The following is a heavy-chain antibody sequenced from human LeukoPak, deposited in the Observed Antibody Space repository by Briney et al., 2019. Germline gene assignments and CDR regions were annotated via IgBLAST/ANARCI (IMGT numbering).Heavy chain of an antibody. V-gene: IGHV4-59*01. Sequence: PSETLSLTCTVSGGSISSYYWSWIRQPPGKGLEWIGYIYYSGSTNYNPSLKSRVIISVDTSKNQFSLKLSSVTAADTAVYYCARARITMVRGVLPGMDVWGQGTTVTVSS. CDR2: IYYSGST. J-gene: IGHJ6*02. D-gene: IGHD3-10*01. CDR1: GGSISSYY. CDR3: ARARITMVRGVLPGMDV.